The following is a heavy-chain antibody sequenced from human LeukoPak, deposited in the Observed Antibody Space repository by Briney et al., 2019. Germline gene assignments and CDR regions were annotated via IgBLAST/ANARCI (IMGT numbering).Heavy chain of an antibody. D-gene: IGHD4-17*01. CDR2: ISSSSSYI. CDR1: GFTFSSYS. V-gene: IGHV3-21*01. J-gene: IGHJ6*03. Sequence: GGSLRLSCAASGFTFSSYSMNWVRQAPGKGLEWVSSISSSSSYIYYADSVKGRFTISRDNAKNSLYLQMNSLRAEDTAVYYCARSPDYGDYGDYYYYYMDVWGKGTTVTISS. CDR3: ARSPDYGDYGDYYYYYMDV.